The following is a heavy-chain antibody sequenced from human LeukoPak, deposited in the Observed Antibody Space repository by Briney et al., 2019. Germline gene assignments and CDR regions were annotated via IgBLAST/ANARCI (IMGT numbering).Heavy chain of an antibody. V-gene: IGHV4-59*01. D-gene: IGHD3-22*01. CDR2: IYYSGST. J-gene: IGHJ6*02. Sequence: SETLSLTCTVSGGSISNYYWSWIRQPPGKGLEWIGYIYYSGSTNYNPSLKSRVTISVDTSKNQFSLKLSSVTAADTAVYYCTRAAGDSSGYYYNHYYYGMDVWGQGTTVTVSS. CDR3: TRAAGDSSGYYYNHYYYGMDV. CDR1: GGSISNYY.